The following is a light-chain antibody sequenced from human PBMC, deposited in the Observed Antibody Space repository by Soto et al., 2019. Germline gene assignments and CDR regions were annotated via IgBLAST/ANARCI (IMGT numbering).Light chain of an antibody. Sequence: SYELTQTSSVSVAPGQTAKITCGGNNIGSKSVHWYQQKAGQAPVLVVHDDSDRPSGISERFSGSNSANTATLTISRVEAGDEADYYCQVWESSGDQVVFAGGTKLTVL. CDR1: NIGSKS. V-gene: IGLV3-21*02. CDR2: DDS. J-gene: IGLJ2*01. CDR3: QVWESSGDQVV.